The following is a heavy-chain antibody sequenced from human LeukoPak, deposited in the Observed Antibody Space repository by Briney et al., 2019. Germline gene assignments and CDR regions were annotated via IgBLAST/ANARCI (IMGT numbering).Heavy chain of an antibody. CDR1: GGSFSGYY. CDR3: ARGDSSGYYYSWFDP. J-gene: IGHJ5*02. CDR2: INHSGST. D-gene: IGHD3-22*01. V-gene: IGHV4-34*01. Sequence: ASETLSLTCAVDGGSFSGYYWSWIRQLPGKGLEWIGEINHSGSTNYNPSLKSRVTISVDTSKNQFSLMLSSVTAADTAVYYCARGDSSGYYYSWFDPWGQGTLVTVSS.